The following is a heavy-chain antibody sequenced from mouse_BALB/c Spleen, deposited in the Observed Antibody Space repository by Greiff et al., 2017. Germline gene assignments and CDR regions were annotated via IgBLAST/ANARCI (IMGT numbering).Heavy chain of an antibody. V-gene: IGHV1S81*02. D-gene: IGHD2-1*01. CDR1: GYTFTSYY. CDR2: INPSNGGT. J-gene: IGHJ1*01. CDR3: TRYGNYWYFDV. Sequence: QVQLKESGAELVKPGASVKLSCKASGYTFTSYYMYWVKQRPGQGLEWIGEINPSNGGTNFNEKFKSKATLTVDKSSSTAYMQLSSLTSEDSAVYYCTRYGNYWYFDVWGAGTTVTVSS.